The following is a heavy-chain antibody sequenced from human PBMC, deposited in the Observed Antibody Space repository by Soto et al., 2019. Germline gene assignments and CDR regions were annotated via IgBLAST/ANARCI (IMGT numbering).Heavy chain of an antibody. J-gene: IGHJ6*02. CDR2: ISAYNGNT. D-gene: IGHD4-17*01. V-gene: IGHV1-18*01. Sequence: ASVKVSCKASGYTFTSYGIGWVRQAPGHGLEWMGWISAYNGNTNYAQKLQGRVTMTTDTSTSTAYMELRSLRSDDTAVYYCARRRDLDYGGNAWYWYGYYYYVMDVWTQGTSVTVSS. CDR3: ARRRDLDYGGNAWYWYGYYYYVMDV. CDR1: GYTFTSYG.